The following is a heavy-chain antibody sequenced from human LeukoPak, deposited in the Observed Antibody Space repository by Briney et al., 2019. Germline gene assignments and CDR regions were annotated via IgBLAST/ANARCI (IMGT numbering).Heavy chain of an antibody. J-gene: IGHJ4*02. CDR1: GYSFTSYW. CDR2: IYPGDSDT. D-gene: IGHD4-17*01. Sequence: GESMKISCKGSGYSFTSYWIGWVRQMPGKGLEWMGIIYPGDSDTRYSPSFEGQATISADKSISTAYLQWSSLKASDTAVYYCARVVDHDYGDYYLDYWGQGTLVTVSS. V-gene: IGHV5-51*01. CDR3: ARVVDHDYGDYYLDY.